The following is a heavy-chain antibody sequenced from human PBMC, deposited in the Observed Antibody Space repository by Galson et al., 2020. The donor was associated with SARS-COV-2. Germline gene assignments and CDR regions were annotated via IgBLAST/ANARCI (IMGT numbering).Heavy chain of an antibody. CDR2: ISSGSDYI. CDR1: GFTFSSYS. Sequence: GGSLRLSCAVSGFTFSSYSMNWVRQAPGRGLEWVSAISSGSDYIYDADSVKGRFTISRDNGKNSLYLQMNSLRAEDTAVYYCARDASWAMFAMDVWGQGTTVTVSS. CDR3: ARDASWAMFAMDV. J-gene: IGHJ6*02. D-gene: IGHD3-10*02. V-gene: IGHV3-21*06.